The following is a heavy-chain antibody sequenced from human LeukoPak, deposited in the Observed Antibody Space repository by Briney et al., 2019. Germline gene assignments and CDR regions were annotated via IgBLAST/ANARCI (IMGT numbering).Heavy chain of an antibody. Sequence: GGSLRLSCAASGFTFSSYGMSWVRQAPGKGLEWASAISGSGGSTYYADSVKGRFTISRDNSKNTLYLQMNSLRAEDTAVYYCAKDDYGDGDVWGKGTTVTISS. CDR1: GFTFSSYG. CDR3: AKDDYGDGDV. D-gene: IGHD4-17*01. CDR2: ISGSGGST. J-gene: IGHJ6*04. V-gene: IGHV3-23*01.